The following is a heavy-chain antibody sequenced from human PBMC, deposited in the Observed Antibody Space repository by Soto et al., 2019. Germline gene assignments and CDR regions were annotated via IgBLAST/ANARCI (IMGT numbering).Heavy chain of an antibody. V-gene: IGHV1-69*13. CDR3: ARIAVAGTSVDY. D-gene: IGHD6-19*01. Sequence: ASVKVSCKASGYTFTTYAMHWVRQAPGQGLEWMGGIIPIFGTANYAQKFQGRVTITADESTSTAYMELSSLRSEDTAVYYCARIAVAGTSVDYWGQGTLVTVSS. J-gene: IGHJ4*02. CDR2: IIPIFGTA. CDR1: GYTFTTYA.